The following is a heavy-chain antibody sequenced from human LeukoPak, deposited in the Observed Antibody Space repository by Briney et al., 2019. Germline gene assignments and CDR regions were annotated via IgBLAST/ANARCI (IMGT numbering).Heavy chain of an antibody. Sequence: GGSLRLTCAASGFTFSSYIMNWVRQAPGKGLEWLSYISDSSGTIFYADSVKGRFTISRDNAKNSLYLQMNSLRAEDTAVYYCARDGSLWGQGTLVTVSS. CDR2: ISDSSGTI. J-gene: IGHJ4*02. CDR1: GFTFSSYI. V-gene: IGHV3-48*01. CDR3: ARDGSL.